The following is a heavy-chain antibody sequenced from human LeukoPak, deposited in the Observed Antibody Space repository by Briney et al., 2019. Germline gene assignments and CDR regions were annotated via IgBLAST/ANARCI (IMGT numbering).Heavy chain of an antibody. J-gene: IGHJ6*02. CDR2: TSNDGRNK. D-gene: IGHD3-10*01. CDR1: GFTFSIYT. V-gene: IGHV3-30*04. CDR3: ARESGGSGSYYAYYYYWMDV. Sequence: PRGSLRLSCAASGFTFSIYTMQCVRQAPGKGRGWGAVTSNDGRNKYYAYSVRGRFTISTDTTKNTLYLQMHSLRAEDTAVYYCARESGGSGSYYAYYYYWMDVWGQGTTVTVSS.